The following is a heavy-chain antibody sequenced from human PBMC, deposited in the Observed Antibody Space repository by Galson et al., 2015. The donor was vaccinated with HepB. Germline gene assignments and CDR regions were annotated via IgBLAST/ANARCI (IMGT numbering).Heavy chain of an antibody. D-gene: IGHD2-21*02. V-gene: IGHV1-46*01. CDR3: ARGRLVYCGGDCYSFDF. J-gene: IGHJ4*02. CDR1: GYTFTTYY. CDR2: INPSGGST. Sequence: SCKASGYTFTTYYMHWVRQAPGQGLEWMGLINPSGGSTRYAQNFQGRVTMTRDTSTSTVYMELSGLRSEDTAVYYCARGRLVYCGGDCYSFDFWGQGTLVTVSS.